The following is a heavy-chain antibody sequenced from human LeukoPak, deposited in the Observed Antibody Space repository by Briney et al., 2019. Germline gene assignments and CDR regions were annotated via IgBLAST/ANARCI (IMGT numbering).Heavy chain of an antibody. CDR3: AREFGLRYFDWLLWGAFDI. Sequence: PGGSLTLSCTASGFTFSSYEMNWVRQAPGQGLEWVSYISSSGSTIYYADSVKGRFTISRDNAKNSLYLQMNSLRAEDTAVYYCAREFGLRYFDWLLWGAFDIWGQGTMVTVSS. D-gene: IGHD3-9*01. CDR2: ISSSGSTI. J-gene: IGHJ3*02. CDR1: GFTFSSYE. V-gene: IGHV3-48*03.